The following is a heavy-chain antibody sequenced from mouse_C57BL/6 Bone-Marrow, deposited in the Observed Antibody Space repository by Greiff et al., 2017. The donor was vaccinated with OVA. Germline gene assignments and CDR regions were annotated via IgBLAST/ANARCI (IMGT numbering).Heavy chain of an antibody. CDR3: ARDPIYYGSSNWYFDV. CDR1: GFTFSSYA. J-gene: IGHJ1*03. D-gene: IGHD1-1*01. Sequence: EVQVVASGGGLVKPGGSLKLSCAASGFTFSSYAMSWVRQTPEKRLEWVATISDGGSYTYYPDNVKGRFTISRDNAKNNLYLQMSHLKSEDTAMYYCARDPIYYGSSNWYFDVWGTGTTVTVSS. CDR2: ISDGGSYT. V-gene: IGHV5-4*01.